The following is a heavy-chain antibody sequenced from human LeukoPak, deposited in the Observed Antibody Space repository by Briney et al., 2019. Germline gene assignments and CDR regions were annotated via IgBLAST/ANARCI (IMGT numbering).Heavy chain of an antibody. CDR3: ARDSHLVVVVVAATLDY. D-gene: IGHD2-15*01. Sequence: GGSLRLSCAASGFTFSSYAMHWVRQAPGKGLEWVAVISYDGSNKYYADSVKGRFTISRDNSKNTQYLQMNSLRAEDTAVYYCARDSHLVVVVVAATLDYWGQGTLVTVSS. V-gene: IGHV3-30*01. CDR2: ISYDGSNK. CDR1: GFTFSSYA. J-gene: IGHJ4*02.